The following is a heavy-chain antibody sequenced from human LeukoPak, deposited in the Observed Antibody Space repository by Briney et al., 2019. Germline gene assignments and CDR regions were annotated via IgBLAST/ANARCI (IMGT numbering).Heavy chain of an antibody. CDR1: GFTFSTYN. Sequence: KAGGSLRLSCAASGFTFSTYNMNWVRQAPGKGLEWVSSITSGSSYIYYADSVKGRFTISRDNAKNSLYLQMNSLRAEDTAVYYCARDPYSGGYGDYYYYYMDLWGQGTTVTISS. CDR3: ARDPYSGGYGDYYYYYMDL. CDR2: ITSGSSYI. V-gene: IGHV3-21*01. D-gene: IGHD1-26*01. J-gene: IGHJ6*03.